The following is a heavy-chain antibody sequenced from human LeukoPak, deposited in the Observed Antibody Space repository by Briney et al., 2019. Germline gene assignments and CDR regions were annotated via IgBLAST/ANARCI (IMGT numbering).Heavy chain of an antibody. D-gene: IGHD3-22*01. J-gene: IGHJ5*02. CDR1: GGSISSYY. CDR3: ARHPSADSSYWFDP. CDR2: IYYSGST. Sequence: SETLSLTCTVSGGSISSYYWGWIRQPPGKGLEWIGSIYYSGSTYYNPSLKSRVTISVDTSKNQFSLKLSSVTAADTAVYYCARHPSADSSYWFDPWGQGTLVTVSS. V-gene: IGHV4-39*01.